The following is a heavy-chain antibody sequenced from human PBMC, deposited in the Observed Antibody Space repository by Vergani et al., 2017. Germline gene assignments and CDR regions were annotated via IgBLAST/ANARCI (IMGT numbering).Heavy chain of an antibody. CDR3: TTDPRYCGDGSCYWLRDHHYYGMDV. CDR1: GFSFRNAR. D-gene: IGHD2-21*01. V-gene: IGHV3-15*07. Sequence: EVQLVESGGGIVKPGGSLRLSCVASGFSFRNARMNWVRRTSGKGLEWVGRIKSKFDRGTTDYAAAVKGRFTISRDDSKNTLFLQMNGLKTEDIGVYYCTTDPRYCGDGSCYWLRDHHYYGMDVWGQGTTVTVSS. J-gene: IGHJ6*02. CDR2: IKSKFDRGTT.